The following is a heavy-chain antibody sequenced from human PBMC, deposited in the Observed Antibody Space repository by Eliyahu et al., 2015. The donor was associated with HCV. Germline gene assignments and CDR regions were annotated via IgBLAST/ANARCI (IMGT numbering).Heavy chain of an antibody. D-gene: IGHD1-26*01. CDR2: IGGSGGST. CDR1: GFTFSNYA. CDR3: AKTVYPVGATSNWFDP. Sequence: EVQLLESGGGLVQPGGSLRLSCSASGFTFSNYAMSWVRQAPGKGLEWVSAIGGSGGSTNYADSVKGRLTISRDNSKNTLYLQMNSLRAEDTAVYYCAKTVYPVGATSNWFDPWGQGTLVTVSS. J-gene: IGHJ5*02. V-gene: IGHV3-23*01.